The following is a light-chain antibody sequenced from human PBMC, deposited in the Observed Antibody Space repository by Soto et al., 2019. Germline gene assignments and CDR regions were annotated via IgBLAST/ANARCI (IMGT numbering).Light chain of an antibody. CDR3: LQDYTYPFT. V-gene: IGKV1-6*01. CDR2: GAS. CDR1: QDIRKD. J-gene: IGKJ2*01. Sequence: AIQMTQSPSSLSASVGDRVTITCRASQDIRKDLAWYQQKPGKAPQILIYGASTLQTGVASRFSGSGSATDFTLTISSLQPEDSAAYYCLQDYTYPFTFGQGTKVDIX.